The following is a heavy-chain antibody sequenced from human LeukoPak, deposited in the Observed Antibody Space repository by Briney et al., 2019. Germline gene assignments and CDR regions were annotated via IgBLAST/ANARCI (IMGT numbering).Heavy chain of an antibody. D-gene: IGHD4-23*01. V-gene: IGHV4-59*01. CDR1: GGSISSYY. CDR3: ARGVTTVVTPDWFDP. CDR2: IYYSGST. J-gene: IGHJ5*02. Sequence: SETLSLTCTVSGGSISSYYWSWIRQPPGKGLEWIGYIYYSGSTNYNPSLKSRVTISVDTSKNQFSLKLGSVTAANTAVYYCARGVTTVVTPDWFDPWGQGTLVTVSS.